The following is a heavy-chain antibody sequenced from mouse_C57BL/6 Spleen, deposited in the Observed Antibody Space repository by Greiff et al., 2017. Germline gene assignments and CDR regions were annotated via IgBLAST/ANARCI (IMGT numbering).Heavy chain of an antibody. CDR2: INPSSGYT. CDR3: ARGPYVLDTTVYFDY. J-gene: IGHJ2*01. Sequence: QVQLKESGAELARPGASVKMSCKASGYTFTSYTMHWVKQRPGQGLEWIGYINPSSGYTKYNQKFKDKATLTADKSSSTAYMQLSSLTSEDSAVYYCARGPYVLDTTVYFDYWGQGTTRTVSS. V-gene: IGHV1-4*01. D-gene: IGHD1-1*01. CDR1: GYTFTSYT.